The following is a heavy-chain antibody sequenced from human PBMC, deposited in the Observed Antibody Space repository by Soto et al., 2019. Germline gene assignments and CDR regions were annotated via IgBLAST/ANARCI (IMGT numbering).Heavy chain of an antibody. V-gene: IGHV3-21*01. CDR2: ISSSSSYI. CDR1: GFTFSSYR. CDR3: ARDRGSSGSSPADAFDI. J-gene: IGHJ3*02. Sequence: GGSLRLSCAASGFTFSSYRMNWVRQAPGKELEWVSSISSSSSYIYYADSVKGRFTISRDNAKNSLYLQMNSLRAEDTAVYYCARDRGSSGSSPADAFDIWGQGTMVTVSS. D-gene: IGHD1-26*01.